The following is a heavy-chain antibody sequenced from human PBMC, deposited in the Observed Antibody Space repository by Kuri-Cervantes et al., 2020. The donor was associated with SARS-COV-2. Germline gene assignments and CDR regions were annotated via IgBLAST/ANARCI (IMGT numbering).Heavy chain of an antibody. V-gene: IGHV3-7*01. Sequence: GGSLRLSCAASGFTFSSYWMSWVRQAPGKGLEWVANIKQDGSEKYYVDSVEGRFTISRDNAKNSLYLQMNSLRAEDTAVYYCARDEIAYDFWSGYYLGYWGQGTLVTVSS. CDR3: ARDEIAYDFWSGYYLGY. CDR1: GFTFSSYW. CDR2: IKQDGSEK. J-gene: IGHJ4*02. D-gene: IGHD3-3*01.